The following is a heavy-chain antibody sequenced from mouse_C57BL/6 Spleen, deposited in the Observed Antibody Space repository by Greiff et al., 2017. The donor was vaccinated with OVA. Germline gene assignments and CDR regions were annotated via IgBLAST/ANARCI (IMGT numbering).Heavy chain of an antibody. Sequence: EVQGVESGEGLVKPGGSLKLSCAASGFTFSSYAMSWVRQTPEKRLEWVAYISSGGDYIYYADTVKGRFTISRDNARNTLYLQMSSLKSEDTAMYYCTRGGTGSWYFDVWGTGTTVTVSS. V-gene: IGHV5-9-1*02. CDR1: GFTFSSYA. CDR3: TRGGTGSWYFDV. CDR2: ISSGGDYI. D-gene: IGHD4-1*01. J-gene: IGHJ1*03.